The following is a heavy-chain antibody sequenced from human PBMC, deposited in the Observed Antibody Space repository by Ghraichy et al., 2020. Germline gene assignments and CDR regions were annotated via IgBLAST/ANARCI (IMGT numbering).Heavy chain of an antibody. CDR1: GGTFSSYA. V-gene: IGHV1-69*13. Sequence: SVKVSCKASGGTFSSYAISWVRQAPGQGLEWMGGIIPIFGTANYAQKFQGRVTITADESTSTAYMELSSLRSEDTAVYYCARGDIVVSIYYYYYGMDVWGQGTTVTVSS. CDR3: ARGDIVVSIYYYYYGMDV. CDR2: IIPIFGTA. J-gene: IGHJ6*01. D-gene: IGHD2-2*01.